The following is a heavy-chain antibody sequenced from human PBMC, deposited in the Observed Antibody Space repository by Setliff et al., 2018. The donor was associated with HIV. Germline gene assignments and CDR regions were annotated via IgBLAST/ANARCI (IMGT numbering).Heavy chain of an antibody. CDR1: GFVFSTYW. CDR2: IKTDGSEK. J-gene: IGHJ4*02. CDR3: AGSRGYFVQAD. Sequence: GGSLRLSCAASGFVFSTYWMSWARQAPGKGPEWVANIKTDGSEKYYVDSVKGRFTISRDNAKNSLYLQMNSLRVEDTAVYFCAGSRGYFVQADWGQGTLVTVSS. V-gene: IGHV3-7*01. D-gene: IGHD3-22*01.